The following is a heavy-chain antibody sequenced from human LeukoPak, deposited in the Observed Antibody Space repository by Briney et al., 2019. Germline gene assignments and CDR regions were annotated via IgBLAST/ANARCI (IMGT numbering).Heavy chain of an antibody. CDR2: MYYSGST. V-gene: IGHV4-61*01. D-gene: IGHD6-19*01. Sequence: PSETLSLTCNVSGGSVSRSNYYWTWIRQPPGKGLEWIGYMYYSGSTNYNPSLKSRVTISIDTSKNQFSLKLSSVTAADTAVYYCASEYRSDSYFDLWGRGTPVTVSS. CDR3: ASEYRSDSYFDL. CDR1: GGSVSRSNYY. J-gene: IGHJ2*01.